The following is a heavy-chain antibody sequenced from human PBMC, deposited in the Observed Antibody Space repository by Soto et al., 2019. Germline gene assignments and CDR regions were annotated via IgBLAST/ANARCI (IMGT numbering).Heavy chain of an antibody. Sequence: PVGSLRLSCASSGFTFSSYEMNWVRQAPGKGLEWVSYISSSGSTIYYADSVKGRFTISRDNAKNSLYLQMNSLRAEDTAVYYCARALADYYSNYEYYFDYWGQGTLVTVSS. CDR3: ARALADYYSNYEYYFDY. CDR2: ISSSGSTI. V-gene: IGHV3-48*03. D-gene: IGHD4-4*01. J-gene: IGHJ4*02. CDR1: GFTFSSYE.